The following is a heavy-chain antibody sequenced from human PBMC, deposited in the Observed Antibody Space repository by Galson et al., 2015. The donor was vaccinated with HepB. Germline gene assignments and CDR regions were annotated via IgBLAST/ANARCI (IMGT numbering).Heavy chain of an antibody. CDR2: ISSSSTI. CDR1: GFTFSSYS. CDR3: ARGLGPRDLWFGEEDY. V-gene: IGHV3-48*02. Sequence: SLRLSCAASGFTFSSYSMNWVRQAPGKGLEWVSYISSSSTIYYADSVKGRFTISRDNAKNSLYLQMNSLRDEDTAVYYCARGLGPRDLWFGEEDYWGQGTLVTVSS. D-gene: IGHD3-10*01. J-gene: IGHJ4*02.